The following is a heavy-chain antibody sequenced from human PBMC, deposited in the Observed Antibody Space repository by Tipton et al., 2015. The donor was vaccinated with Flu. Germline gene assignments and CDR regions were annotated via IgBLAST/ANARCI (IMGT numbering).Heavy chain of an antibody. J-gene: IGHJ4*02. CDR3: ARGSGSGTDVTFYF. Sequence: GLVKPSETLSLTCAVSGGSMSSFYWTWIRQPAGKGLEWIGRMSASGSSKYKPSLKSRVTMSVDTSKNQFSLRLTSVTSADTAVYYCARGSGSGTDVTFYFWGKGTLVTVSS. V-gene: IGHV4-4*07. CDR1: GGSMSSFY. D-gene: IGHD3-10*01. CDR2: MSASGSS.